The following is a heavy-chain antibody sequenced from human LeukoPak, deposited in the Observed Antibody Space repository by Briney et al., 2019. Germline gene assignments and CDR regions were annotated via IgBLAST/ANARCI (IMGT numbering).Heavy chain of an antibody. Sequence: ASVKVSCKASGYTFTGYYMHWVRQAPGQGLEWMGWINPNSGGTNYVQKFQGRVTMTRNTSISTAYMELSSLRSEDTAVYYCARNYGSGRNAFDIWGQGTMVTVSS. CDR1: GYTFTGYY. CDR3: ARNYGSGRNAFDI. D-gene: IGHD3-10*01. CDR2: INPNSGGT. V-gene: IGHV1-2*02. J-gene: IGHJ3*02.